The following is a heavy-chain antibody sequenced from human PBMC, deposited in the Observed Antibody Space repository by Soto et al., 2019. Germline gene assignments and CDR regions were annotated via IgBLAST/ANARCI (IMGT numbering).Heavy chain of an antibody. CDR1: GGSFSGYY. V-gene: IGHV4-34*01. CDR3: ARSPMGLLFRYYFDY. J-gene: IGHJ4*02. Sequence: QVQLQQWGAGLLKPSETLSLTCAVYGGSFSGYYWSWIRQPPGKGLEWIGQINHSGRTNYNPSLKSRGTISVDTSKNQFSLKPNSVTAADTAVYYCARSPMGLLFRYYFDYWGQGTLVTVSS. CDR2: INHSGRT. D-gene: IGHD2-21*02.